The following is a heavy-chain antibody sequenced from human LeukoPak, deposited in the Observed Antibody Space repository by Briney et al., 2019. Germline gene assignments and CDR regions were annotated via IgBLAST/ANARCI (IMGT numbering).Heavy chain of an antibody. CDR2: INHSGST. J-gene: IGHJ4*02. Sequence: SSETLSFTCAVYGGSFSGYYWSWIRQPPGKGLEWIGEINHSGSTNYNPSLKSRVTISVDTSKNQFSLKLSSVTAADTAVYYCARVSIPAADFDYWGQGTLVTVSS. D-gene: IGHD2-2*01. V-gene: IGHV4-34*01. CDR3: ARVSIPAADFDY. CDR1: GGSFSGYY.